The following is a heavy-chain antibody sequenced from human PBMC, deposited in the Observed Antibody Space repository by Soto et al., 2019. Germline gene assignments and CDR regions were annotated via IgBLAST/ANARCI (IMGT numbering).Heavy chain of an antibody. CDR1: GFTFSSYW. Sequence: GGSLRLSCAASGFTFSSYWMSWVRQAPGKGLEWVANIKYDGSNKYYVDSVKGRFTISRDNSKNTLYLQMNSLRAEDTAVYYCAKDKPWFDPWGQGTLVTVSS. CDR2: IKYDGSNK. CDR3: AKDKPWFDP. V-gene: IGHV3-7*01. J-gene: IGHJ5*02.